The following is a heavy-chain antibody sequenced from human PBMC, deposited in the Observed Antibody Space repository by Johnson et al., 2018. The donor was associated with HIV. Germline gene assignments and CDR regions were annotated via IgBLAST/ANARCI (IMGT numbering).Heavy chain of an antibody. CDR1: GFTFSSYT. CDR2: ISSNGGTT. V-gene: IGHV3-64*01. J-gene: IGHJ3*02. Sequence: VQLVESGGGLVQPGGSLRLSCAASGFTFSSYTMHWVRQAPGKGLEYVSAISSNGGTTYYANSVKGRFTISRDNSKSTLYLQMGSLRAEDMAVYYCARSPPGTIFGVGNAFDIWGQGTVVTVSS. CDR3: ARSPPGTIFGVGNAFDI. D-gene: IGHD3-3*01.